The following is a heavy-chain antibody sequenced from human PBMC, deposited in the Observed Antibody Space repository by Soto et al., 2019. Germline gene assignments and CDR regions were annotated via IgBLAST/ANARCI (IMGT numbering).Heavy chain of an antibody. Sequence: VQLVESGGGVVQPGRSLRLSCAACGFTFSDYAMHWVRQAPGKGLEWVAVVSHDGRNTHYADSVKGRFTISRDSSKNTVSLEMTSLRAEDTAVYYWAKGGRQWLVTSDFNYWGQGALVTVSS. V-gene: IGHV3-30*18. CDR1: GFTFSDYA. CDR3: AKGGRQWLVTSDFNY. D-gene: IGHD6-19*01. CDR2: VSHDGRNT. J-gene: IGHJ4*02.